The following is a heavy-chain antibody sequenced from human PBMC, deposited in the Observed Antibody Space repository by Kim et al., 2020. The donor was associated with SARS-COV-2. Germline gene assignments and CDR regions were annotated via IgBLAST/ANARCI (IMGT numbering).Heavy chain of an antibody. D-gene: IGHD3-22*01. J-gene: IGHJ5*02. CDR1: GYTLTELS. Sequence: ASVKVSCKVSGYTLTELSMHWVRQAPGKGLEWMGGFDPEDGETIYAQKFQGRVTMTEDTSTDTAYMELSSLRSEDTAVYYCATVFSPSLYYDSSGYGLDPWGQGTLVTVSS. CDR3: ATVFSPSLYYDSSGYGLDP. V-gene: IGHV1-24*01. CDR2: FDPEDGET.